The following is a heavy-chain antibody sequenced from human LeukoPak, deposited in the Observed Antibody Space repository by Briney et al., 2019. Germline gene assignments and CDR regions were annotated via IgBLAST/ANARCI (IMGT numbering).Heavy chain of an antibody. Sequence: GGSLRLSCAASGFTFSSYSMNWVRQPPGKGRAWVSYISSSSSTIYYADSVKRRFTISRDNAKNSLYLQMNSLRAEDTAVYYCAREMVVVVPAATRPYYYYYMDVWGKGTTVTVSS. CDR2: ISSSSSTI. D-gene: IGHD2-2*01. J-gene: IGHJ6*03. CDR1: GFTFSSYS. CDR3: AREMVVVVPAATRPYYYYYMDV. V-gene: IGHV3-48*04.